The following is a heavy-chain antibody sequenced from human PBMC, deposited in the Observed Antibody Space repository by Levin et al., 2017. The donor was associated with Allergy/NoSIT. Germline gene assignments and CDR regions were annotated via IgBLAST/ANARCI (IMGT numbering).Heavy chain of an antibody. CDR2: IKSKTDGGTT. CDR3: TTDVAPRENWFDP. D-gene: IGHD5-12*01. V-gene: IGHV3-15*01. Sequence: PGGSLRLSCAASGFTFSNAWMSWVRQAPGKGLEWVGRIKSKTDGGTTDYAAPVKGRFTISRDDSKNTLYLQMNSLKTEDTAVYYCTTDVAPRENWFDPWGQGTLVTVSS. CDR1: GFTFSNAW. J-gene: IGHJ5*02.